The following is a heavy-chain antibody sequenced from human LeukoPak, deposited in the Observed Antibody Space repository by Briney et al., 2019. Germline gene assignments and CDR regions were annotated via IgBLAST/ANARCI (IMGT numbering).Heavy chain of an antibody. V-gene: IGHV3-48*03. CDR1: GFTFSRYG. CDR2: ISSSGSTI. CDR3: ARDRIMVVGPYNWFDP. J-gene: IGHJ5*02. D-gene: IGHD2-15*01. Sequence: GGSLRLSCAASGFTFSRYGMNWLHQAPGKGLEWISYISSSGSTIYYADSVRGRFTISRDNAENSLYLHMSSLRAEDTALYYCARDRIMVVGPYNWFDPWGQGTLVTVSS.